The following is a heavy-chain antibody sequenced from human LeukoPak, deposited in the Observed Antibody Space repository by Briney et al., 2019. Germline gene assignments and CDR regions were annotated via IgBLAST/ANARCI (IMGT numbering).Heavy chain of an antibody. V-gene: IGHV3-7*03. J-gene: IGHJ4*02. D-gene: IGHD3-22*01. Sequence: GGSLRLSCAASGFTFSSYWVSWVRQAPGKGLEWVANIKQDGSEKYYVDSVKGRFTISRDNAKNSLYLQMNSLRAEDTAVYYCARDPYYYDSSGYHWGQGTLVTVSS. CDR2: IKQDGSEK. CDR3: ARDPYYYDSSGYH. CDR1: GFTFSSYW.